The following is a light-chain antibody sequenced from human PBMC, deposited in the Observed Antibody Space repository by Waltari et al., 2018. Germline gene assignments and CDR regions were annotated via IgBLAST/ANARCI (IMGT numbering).Light chain of an antibody. CDR2: GKN. CDR3: SSRDSSASHVL. Sequence: SSELTQDPAVSVALGQTVRITCQGASLRTSYASWYQQMSGQAPILVLFGKNKRPSGIPDRFSGYNSETTTSLTITGAQAEDEADYYCSSRDSSASHVLFAGGTKLTVL. V-gene: IGLV3-19*01. CDR1: SLRTSY. J-gene: IGLJ2*01.